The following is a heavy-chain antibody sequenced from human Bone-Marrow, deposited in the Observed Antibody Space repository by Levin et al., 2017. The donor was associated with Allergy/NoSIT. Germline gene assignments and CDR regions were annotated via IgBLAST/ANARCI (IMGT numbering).Heavy chain of an antibody. Sequence: QAGGSLRLSCTASGFTFGTYPMSWVRQAPGKGLEWVSSISASGGTTYYAESVKGRFTISRDTSKNTVDLQMSSLRDDDTAVYYCAKLEQIVLVTSIVEKHEYFQNWGQGILVTVSS. CDR2: ISASGGTT. V-gene: IGHV3-23*01. J-gene: IGHJ1*01. CDR1: GFTFGTYP. CDR3: AKLEQIVLVTSIVEKHEYFQN. D-gene: IGHD2-21*02.